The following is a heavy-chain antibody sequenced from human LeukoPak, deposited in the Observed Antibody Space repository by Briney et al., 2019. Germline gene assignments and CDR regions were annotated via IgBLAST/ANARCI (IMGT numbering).Heavy chain of an antibody. D-gene: IGHD4-17*01. CDR1: GGSFSGYY. Sequence: SETLSLTCAVYGGSFSGYYWSWIRQPPGKGLEWIGEINHSGSTNYNPSLKSRVTISVDTSKNQFSLKLSSVTAADTAVYYCARGSTSVYYDYGPPVAFDIWGQGTMVTVSS. V-gene: IGHV4-34*09. CDR2: INHSGST. J-gene: IGHJ3*02. CDR3: ARGSTSVYYDYGPPVAFDI.